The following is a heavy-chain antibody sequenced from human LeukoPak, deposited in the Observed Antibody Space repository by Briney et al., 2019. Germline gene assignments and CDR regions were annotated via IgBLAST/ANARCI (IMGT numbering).Heavy chain of an antibody. CDR3: ARRGMNIVVVPATTYYYYYYMDV. D-gene: IGHD2-2*01. V-gene: IGHV3-7*01. CDR1: GFTFSSYW. Sequence: PGGSLRLSCAASGFTFSSYWMSWVRQGPGKGLEWVANIKQDGSVKYYVDSVKGRFTISRDNAKNSLYLQMNSLRAEDTAVYYCARRGMNIVVVPATTYYYYYYMDVWGKGTTVTISS. CDR2: IKQDGSVK. J-gene: IGHJ6*03.